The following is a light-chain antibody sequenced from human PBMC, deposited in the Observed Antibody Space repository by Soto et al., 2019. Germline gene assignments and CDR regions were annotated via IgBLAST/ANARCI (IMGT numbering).Light chain of an antibody. CDR1: QSFRSSY. V-gene: IGKV3-20*01. CDR3: QQYGSSPGFT. J-gene: IGKJ4*01. CDR2: AAS. Sequence: EIVLTQSPGTLSLSPGERATLSCMASQSFRSSYLAWYQQRPGQAPRLLIYAASSRATGIPDRFSGSGSGTDFTLTISRLEPEDYAVYYCQQYGSSPGFTFGGGTKVDVK.